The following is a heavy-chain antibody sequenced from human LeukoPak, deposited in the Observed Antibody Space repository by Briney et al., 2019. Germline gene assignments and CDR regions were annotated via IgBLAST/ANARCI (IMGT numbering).Heavy chain of an antibody. V-gene: IGHV3-30*04. CDR3: ARGSGYDFVDY. CDR1: GFTFSSYA. D-gene: IGHD5-12*01. CDR2: ISYDGSNK. Sequence: GRSLRLSCAASGFTFSSYAMHWVRQAPGKGLEWVAVISYDGSNKYYADSVKGRFTISRDNSKNTLYLQMNSLRAEDTAVYYCARGSGYDFVDYWGQGTLVTVSS. J-gene: IGHJ4*02.